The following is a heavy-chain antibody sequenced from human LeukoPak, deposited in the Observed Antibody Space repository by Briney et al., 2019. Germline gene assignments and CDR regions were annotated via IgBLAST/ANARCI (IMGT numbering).Heavy chain of an antibody. V-gene: IGHV5-10-1*01. CDR1: GYSFTSYW. D-gene: IGHD3-9*01. CDR2: IDPSDSYT. CDR3: ARHENIFSTFDM. Sequence: GESLKISYKGSGYSFTSYWITWVRQMPGKGLEWMGRIDPSDSYTNYSPSFQGHVTISADKSISTAYLQWSSLKASDTAIYYCARHENIFSTFDMWGQGTMVTVSS. J-gene: IGHJ3*02.